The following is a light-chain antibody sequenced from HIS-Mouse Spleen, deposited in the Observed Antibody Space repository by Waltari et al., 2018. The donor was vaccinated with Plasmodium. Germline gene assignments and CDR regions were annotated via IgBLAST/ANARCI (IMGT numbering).Light chain of an antibody. CDR3: QQYYSYPLT. V-gene: IGKV1-8*01. Sequence: AIRMTQSPSSLSASTGDRVTITFRASQGISSYLAWSQQKPGKAPKLLIYAASTLQSGVPSRFSGSGSGTDFTLTISCLQSEDFATYYCQQYYSYPLTFGGGTKVEIK. J-gene: IGKJ4*01. CDR1: QGISSY. CDR2: AAS.